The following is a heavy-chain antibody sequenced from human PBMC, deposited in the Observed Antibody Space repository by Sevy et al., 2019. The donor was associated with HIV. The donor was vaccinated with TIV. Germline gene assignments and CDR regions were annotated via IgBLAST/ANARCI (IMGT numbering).Heavy chain of an antibody. CDR3: TRELPGYGSGSSD. CDR1: GLTFSSYS. J-gene: IGHJ4*02. CDR2: ISSGGSYK. Sequence: GGSLRLSCTGSGLTFSSYSMNWVRQAPGKGLEWVSSISSGGSYKYYADSVRGRFTISRDKTETTLYLQMENVRAEDTAVYYCTRELPGYGSGSSDWGQGTLVTVSS. D-gene: IGHD3-10*01. V-gene: IGHV3-21*01.